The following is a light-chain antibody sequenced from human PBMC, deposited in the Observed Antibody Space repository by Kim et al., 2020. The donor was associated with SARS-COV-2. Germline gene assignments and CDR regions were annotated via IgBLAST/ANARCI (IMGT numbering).Light chain of an antibody. CDR3: QSSNTTTVV. Sequence: GKTVSISCTRSSGNIASNCVHWYQQRPGSSPLTVVYHDNQRPSGVPDRFSGSIDSSSNSASLTISGLKTEDEADYYCQSSNTTTVVFGGGTQLTVL. CDR2: HDN. V-gene: IGLV6-57*01. CDR1: SGNIASNC. J-gene: IGLJ2*01.